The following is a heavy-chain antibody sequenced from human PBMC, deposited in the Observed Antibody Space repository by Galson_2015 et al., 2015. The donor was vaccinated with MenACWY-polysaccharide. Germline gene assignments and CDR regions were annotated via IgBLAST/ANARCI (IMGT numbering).Heavy chain of an antibody. CDR2: ISSSSASI. Sequence: SLRLSCAASGFTFSNYNMNWVRQAPGKGLEWVSYISSSSASIYYADSVKGRFTISRDNAKNSLYLQMNSLRDEDTSVYYCARYGAHSSTCHEAFDIWGQGTMVTVSS. CDR3: ARYGAHSSTCHEAFDI. CDR1: GFTFSNYN. J-gene: IGHJ3*02. D-gene: IGHD2-2*01. V-gene: IGHV3-48*02.